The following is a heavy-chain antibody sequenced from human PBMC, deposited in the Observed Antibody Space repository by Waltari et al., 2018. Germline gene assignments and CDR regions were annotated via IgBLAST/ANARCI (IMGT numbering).Heavy chain of an antibody. V-gene: IGHV3-30*18. Sequence: QVQLVESGGGVVQPGRSLRLSCGASGFIFSSFGMHWVRQAPGKGLEWAAVISYDGSDKYYGDSVNGRFTISRDNSKNTLYLQMNSLRAEDTAVYYCAKDSVRGVIIDYYHGMDVWGQGTTVTVSS. CDR2: ISYDGSDK. CDR3: AKDSVRGVIIDYYHGMDV. CDR1: GFIFSSFG. J-gene: IGHJ6*02. D-gene: IGHD3-10*01.